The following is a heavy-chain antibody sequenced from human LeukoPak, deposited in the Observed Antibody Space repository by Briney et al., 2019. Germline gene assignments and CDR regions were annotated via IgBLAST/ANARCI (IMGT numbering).Heavy chain of an antibody. CDR2: ISFDGNTQ. V-gene: IGHV3-30*19. Sequence: GGSLRLSCAASGFRFSGYGMHWVRQAPGKGLEWVAVISFDGNTQYLADSVRGRFTISRDNSKTTLDLQMNSLRTEDTALYYCTRASGSYSNFDYWGQGTLVTVSS. CDR3: TRASGSYSNFDY. CDR1: GFRFSGYG. D-gene: IGHD1-26*01. J-gene: IGHJ4*02.